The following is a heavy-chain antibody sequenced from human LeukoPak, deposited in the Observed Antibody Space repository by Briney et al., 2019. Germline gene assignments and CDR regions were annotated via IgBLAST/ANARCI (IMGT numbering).Heavy chain of an antibody. CDR2: IYYSGST. V-gene: IGHV4-31*03. CDR3: ARVPSMVRVFDY. CDR1: GGSISSGGYY. J-gene: IGHJ4*02. D-gene: IGHD3-10*01. Sequence: SETLSLTCTVSGGSISSGGYYWSWIRQHPGKGLEWIGYIYYSGSTYYNPSLKSRATISVDTSKNQFSLKLSSVTAADTAVYYCARVPSMVRVFDYWGQGTLVTVSS.